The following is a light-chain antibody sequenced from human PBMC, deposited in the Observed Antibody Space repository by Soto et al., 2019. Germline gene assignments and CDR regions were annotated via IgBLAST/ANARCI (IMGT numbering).Light chain of an antibody. V-gene: IGKV1-5*03. Sequence: DIQMTQSPSTLSASVGDRVTITCRASQSISYWLAWYQQKPGKAPNLLLYQASSLESGVPSRFSGSGSGTECTHTDNSLQPDDFAAYYCHQYSNYPFTFGGGTKVEI. J-gene: IGKJ4*01. CDR2: QAS. CDR3: HQYSNYPFT. CDR1: QSISYW.